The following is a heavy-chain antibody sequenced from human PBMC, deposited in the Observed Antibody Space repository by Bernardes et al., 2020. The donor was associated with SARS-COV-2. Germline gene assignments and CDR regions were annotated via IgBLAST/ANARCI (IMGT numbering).Heavy chain of an antibody. CDR3: AKGRCRYGS. V-gene: IGHV3-7*01. CDR2: IKEDGSGK. Sequence: GGSLRLSCAASGFTFSSYWMSWVRQAPGKGLEWVANIKEDGSGKNYVDSVKGRFSISRDNAKNSQYLQMNSLRAEDTAVYYCAKGRCRYGSWGQGTLVTVSS. CDR1: GFTFSSYW. D-gene: IGHD5-18*01. J-gene: IGHJ5*02.